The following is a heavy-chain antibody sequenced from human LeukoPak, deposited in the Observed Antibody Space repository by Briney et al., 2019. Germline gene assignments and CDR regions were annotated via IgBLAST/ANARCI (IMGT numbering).Heavy chain of an antibody. V-gene: IGHV3-30*03. CDR3: ARDRAWNYFDY. J-gene: IGHJ4*02. Sequence: GGSLRLSCAASGFTFSNYGMHWVRQAPGKGLEWVAVISYDGSNKYYADSVKGRFTISRDNSKNTLYLQMDSLRAEDTAVYYCARDRAWNYFDYWGQGTLVTVSS. CDR2: ISYDGSNK. D-gene: IGHD3-3*01. CDR1: GFTFSNYG.